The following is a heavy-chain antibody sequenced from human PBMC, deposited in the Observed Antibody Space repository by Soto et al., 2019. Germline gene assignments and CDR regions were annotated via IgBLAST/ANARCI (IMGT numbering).Heavy chain of an antibody. CDR3: ARALRFAIFGADRFDP. CDR2: IKQDGSEK. J-gene: IGHJ5*02. CDR1: GFTFSSYW. Sequence: GGSLRLSCAASGFTFSSYWMSWVRQAPGKGLEWVANIKQDGSEKYYVDSVKGRFTISRDNAKNSLYLQMNSLRAEDTAVYYCARALRFAIFGADRFDPWGQGTLVTVSS. V-gene: IGHV3-7*01. D-gene: IGHD3-3*01.